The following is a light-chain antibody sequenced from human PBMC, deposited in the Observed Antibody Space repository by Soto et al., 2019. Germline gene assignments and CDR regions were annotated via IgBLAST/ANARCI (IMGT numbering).Light chain of an antibody. CDR1: QSVLYSSNNKNY. CDR2: WAS. V-gene: IGKV4-1*01. CDR3: QQYYSTFYP. J-gene: IGKJ2*01. Sequence: DIVMTQSPDSLAVSLGERATINCKSSQSVLYSSNNKNYLAWYQQKPGQPPKLLIYWASTRESGVPDRFSGSGSGTDFTLTISSLQAEDVAVYYCQQYYSTFYPFCQGTKLEIK.